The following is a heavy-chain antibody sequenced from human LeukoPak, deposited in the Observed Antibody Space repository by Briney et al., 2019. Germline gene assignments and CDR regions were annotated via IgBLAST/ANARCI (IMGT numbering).Heavy chain of an antibody. J-gene: IGHJ4*02. CDR2: INPNSGGT. V-gene: IGHV1-2*02. CDR3: ARDHYCSGGSCYWRFDY. Sequence: PSVKVSCKASGYTFTGYYMHWVRQAPGQGLEWMGWINPNSGGTDYAQKFQGRVTMTRDTSISTAYMELSRLRSDDTAVYYCARDHYCSGGSCYWRFDYWGQGTLVTVSS. D-gene: IGHD2-15*01. CDR1: GYTFTGYY.